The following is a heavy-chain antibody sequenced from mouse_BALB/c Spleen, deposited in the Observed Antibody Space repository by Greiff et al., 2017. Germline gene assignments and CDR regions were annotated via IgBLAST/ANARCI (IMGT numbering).Heavy chain of an antibody. D-gene: IGHD4-1*01. V-gene: IGHV1-82*01. Sequence: QVQLQQSGPELVKPGASVKISCKASGYAFSSSWMNWVKQRPGQGLEWIGRIYPGDGDTNYNGKFKGKATLTADKSSSTAYMQLSSLTSVDSAVYFCAREGLGRVAYWGQGTLVTVSA. CDR1: GYAFSSSW. CDR2: IYPGDGDT. CDR3: AREGLGRVAY. J-gene: IGHJ3*01.